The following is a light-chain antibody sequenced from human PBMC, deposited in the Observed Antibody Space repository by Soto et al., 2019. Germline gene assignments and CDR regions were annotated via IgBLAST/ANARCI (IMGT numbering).Light chain of an antibody. CDR3: QQYDSFLYT. V-gene: IGKV1-5*03. CDR2: KAS. CDR1: QSISIW. Sequence: DIPMTQSPSTVSASIGDRVTITCRASQSISIWLAWYQQKPGKAPKLLIYKASSLESGVPSRFSGSGSGTEFTLTISSLQPDDFATYYCQQYDSFLYTFGQGTKVEI. J-gene: IGKJ2*01.